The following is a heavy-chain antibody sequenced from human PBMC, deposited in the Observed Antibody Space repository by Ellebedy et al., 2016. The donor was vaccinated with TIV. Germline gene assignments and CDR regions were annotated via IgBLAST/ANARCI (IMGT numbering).Heavy chain of an antibody. CDR1: GYTFTDYY. Sequence: ASVKVSXKASGYTFTDYYLHWVRQAPGQGLEWMGWISAYNGRTNYAQRLQDRVTMTTDTSTSTAYMELRSLRSDDTAVYYCAVGIAVANTFDYWGQGTLVTVSS. CDR3: AVGIAVANTFDY. D-gene: IGHD6-19*01. CDR2: ISAYNGRT. V-gene: IGHV1-18*01. J-gene: IGHJ4*02.